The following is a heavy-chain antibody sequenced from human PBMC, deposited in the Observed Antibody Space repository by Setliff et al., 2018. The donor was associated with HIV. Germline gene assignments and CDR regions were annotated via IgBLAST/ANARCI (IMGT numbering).Heavy chain of an antibody. D-gene: IGHD2-15*01. J-gene: IGHJ4*02. CDR1: GASISSGGYH. CDR3: ARLGTRTVAADADFDS. CDR2: IYYTGTT. Sequence: TLSLTCTVSGASISSGGYHWSWIRQHPVKGLEWIGYIYYTGTTFYNPSLESRLIISLDTPKNQFSLRLTSVTAADTAVYYCARLGTRTVAADADFDSWGQGALVTVSS. V-gene: IGHV4-31*03.